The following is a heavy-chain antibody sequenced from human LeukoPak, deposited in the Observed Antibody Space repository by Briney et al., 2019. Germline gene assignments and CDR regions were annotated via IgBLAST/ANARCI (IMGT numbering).Heavy chain of an antibody. CDR3: ARGGGYAWDY. J-gene: IGHJ4*02. CDR1: GFTLDDYA. Sequence: GGSLRLSCAASGFTLDDYAMHWVRQAPGKGLEWVANIKQDGSEKYYVDSVKGRFTISRDNARNSLYLQMNSLRADDTAVYYCARGGGYAWDYWGQGTLVTVSS. D-gene: IGHD5-12*01. CDR2: IKQDGSEK. V-gene: IGHV3-7*01.